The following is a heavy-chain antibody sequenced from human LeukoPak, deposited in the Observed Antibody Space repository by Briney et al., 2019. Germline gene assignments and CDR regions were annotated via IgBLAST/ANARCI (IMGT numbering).Heavy chain of an antibody. J-gene: IGHJ4*02. D-gene: IGHD1/OR15-1a*01. V-gene: IGHV3-30*04. CDR1: GFTFSSYA. Sequence: GGSLRLSCATSGFTFSSYAMHWVRQAPGKGQEWVALISYDGINQYYADSVKGRFIISRDNSKNTLYLQLNSLRLEDTAVYYCTLTTFGVVYYFDYWGQGTLVTVSS. CDR2: ISYDGINQ. CDR3: TLTTFGVVYYFDY.